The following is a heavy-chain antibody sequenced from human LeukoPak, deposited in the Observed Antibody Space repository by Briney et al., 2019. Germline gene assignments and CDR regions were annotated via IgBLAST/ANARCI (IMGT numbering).Heavy chain of an antibody. D-gene: IGHD3-16*02. J-gene: IGHJ4*02. CDR2: IYCSGST. CDR1: GGSISSYY. CDR3: ARVYGDYVWGSYRYDY. V-gene: IGHV4-59*01. Sequence: SETLSLTCTVSGGSISSYYWSWIRQPPGKGLEWIGYIYCSGSTNYNPSLKSRVTISVDTSKNQFSLKLSSVAAADTAVYYCARVYGDYVWGSYRYDYWGQGTLVTVSS.